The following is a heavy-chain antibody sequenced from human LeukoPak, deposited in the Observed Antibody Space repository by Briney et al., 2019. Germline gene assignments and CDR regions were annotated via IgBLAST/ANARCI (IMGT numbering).Heavy chain of an antibody. CDR1: GITFNA. V-gene: IGHV3-33*06. CDR3: AKVVVVTNKFDY. CDR2: TWYDGRNK. J-gene: IGHJ4*02. D-gene: IGHD2-21*01. Sequence: GGSLRLSCAASGITFNAIHWVRQAPGKGLEWVALTWYDGRNKYYADSVKGRFTISIDNSKNMVYLQMNSLRAEDTAVYYCAKVVVVTNKFDYWGQGTLVTVSS.